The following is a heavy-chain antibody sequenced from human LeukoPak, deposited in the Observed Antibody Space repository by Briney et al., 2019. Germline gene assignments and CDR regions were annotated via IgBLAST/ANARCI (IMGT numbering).Heavy chain of an antibody. CDR3: PRRPDRPAAVGGDRYIDL. CDR2: VSVSGGAT. Sequence: PGGSLRLSCAASGFTFSNDEMMWVRQAPGKGLEWLSYVSVSGGATEYADSVKGRFTTSRDDAKNTLYLQMNTLRAEDTAIYYCPRRPDRPAAVGGDRYIDLWGRGTLVTVSS. V-gene: IGHV3-48*03. CDR1: GFTFSNDE. D-gene: IGHD6-13*01. J-gene: IGHJ2*01.